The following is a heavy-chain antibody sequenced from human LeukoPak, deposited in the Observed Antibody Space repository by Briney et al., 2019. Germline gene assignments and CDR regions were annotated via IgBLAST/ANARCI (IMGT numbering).Heavy chain of an antibody. CDR3: ARHMVYYYDSSGHGFDV. CDR1: GDSISRSRHF. CDR2: IYNSGST. J-gene: IGHJ3*01. D-gene: IGHD3-22*01. V-gene: IGHV4-39*07. Sequence: PSETLSLTCNVSGDSISRSRHFWAWIRQSPGRGLEWIGYIYNSGSTYYNPSLKSRVTISVDTSKNQFSLRLSSVTAADTAVYYCARHMVYYYDSSGHGFDVWGQGTMVTVSS.